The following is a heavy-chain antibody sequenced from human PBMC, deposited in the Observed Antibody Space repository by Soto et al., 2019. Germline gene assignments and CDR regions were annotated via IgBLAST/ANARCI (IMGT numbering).Heavy chain of an antibody. V-gene: IGHV4-59*01. CDR3: AITARVPDF. D-gene: IGHD1-20*01. CDR1: GASITTYY. Sequence: PSETLSLTCTVSGASITTYYWSWFRQPPGQGLESLGYIYHTGVTNSNPSLRGRLSISIDTAKNQFSLKLSSVTSADTAIYYCAITARVPDFWGPGILVTVSS. J-gene: IGHJ4*02. CDR2: IYHTGVT.